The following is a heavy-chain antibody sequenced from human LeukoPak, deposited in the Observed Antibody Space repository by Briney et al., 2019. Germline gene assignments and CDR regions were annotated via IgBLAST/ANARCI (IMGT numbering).Heavy chain of an antibody. CDR1: GFTFGSYS. Sequence: GGSLRLSCAASGFTFGSYSMNWVRQAPGKGLEWVSYISSSSSSIYYADSVKGRFTISRDNAKNSLYLQMNSLRAEDTAVYYCARVWLTDPKGYWGQGTLVTVSS. V-gene: IGHV3-48*01. CDR3: ARVWLTDPKGY. CDR2: ISSSSSSI. D-gene: IGHD3-16*01. J-gene: IGHJ4*02.